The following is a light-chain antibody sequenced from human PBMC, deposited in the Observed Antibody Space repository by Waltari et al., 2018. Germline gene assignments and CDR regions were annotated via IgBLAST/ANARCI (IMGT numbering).Light chain of an antibody. CDR3: QQRSTWPLT. Sequence: EIVLTQSPATLSLSPGDRPTLSCWASQNIGRHLAWYQQRPGQAPSLVIYDASNRATGIPARFSGSGSGTDFTLTISSLEPEDFAVYYCQQRSTWPLTFGGGTKVDIK. CDR1: QNIGRH. V-gene: IGKV3-11*01. J-gene: IGKJ4*01. CDR2: DAS.